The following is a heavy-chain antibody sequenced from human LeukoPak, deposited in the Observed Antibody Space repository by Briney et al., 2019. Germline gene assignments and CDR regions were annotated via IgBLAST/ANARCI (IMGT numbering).Heavy chain of an antibody. CDR1: GFTFSSYG. CDR3: ARPRGCGSSRCNNFDY. CDR2: IRYDGSNK. V-gene: IGHV3-30*02. J-gene: IGHJ4*02. Sequence: GGSLRLSCAASGFTFSSYGMHWVRQAPGKGLEWVAFIRYDGSNKYYADSVKGRFTISRDNGKNSMYLQMNRLRAEDTAVYYCARPRGCGSSRCNNFDYWGQGTLVTVSS. D-gene: IGHD2-2*01.